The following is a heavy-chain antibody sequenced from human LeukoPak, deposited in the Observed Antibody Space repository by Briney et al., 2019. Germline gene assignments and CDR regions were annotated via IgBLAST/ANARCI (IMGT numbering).Heavy chain of an antibody. CDR1: GFTFSSYA. Sequence: GGSLRLSCAASGFTFSSYAMSWVRQAPGKGLEWVSAISGSGGSTYYADSVKDRFTISRDNSKNTLYLQMNSLRAEDTAVYYCASLGYCSGGSCPSPLDYWGQGTLVTVSS. D-gene: IGHD2-15*01. V-gene: IGHV3-23*01. CDR2: ISGSGGST. CDR3: ASLGYCSGGSCPSPLDY. J-gene: IGHJ4*02.